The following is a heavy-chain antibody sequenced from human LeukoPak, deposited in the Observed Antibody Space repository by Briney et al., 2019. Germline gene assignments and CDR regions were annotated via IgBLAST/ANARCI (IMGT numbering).Heavy chain of an antibody. Sequence: PGGSLRLSCAASGFTFSSYAMHWVRQAPGKGLEWVAVISYDGSNKYYADSVKGRFTISRDNSKNTLYLQMNSPRAEDTAVYYCARDSYSIGWGGLGLWGRGTLVTVSP. V-gene: IGHV3-30*04. J-gene: IGHJ2*01. CDR2: ISYDGSNK. D-gene: IGHD6-25*01. CDR1: GFTFSSYA. CDR3: ARDSYSIGWGGLGL.